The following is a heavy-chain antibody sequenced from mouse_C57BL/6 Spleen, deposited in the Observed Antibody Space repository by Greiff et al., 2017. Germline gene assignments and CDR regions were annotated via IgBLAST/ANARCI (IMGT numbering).Heavy chain of an antibody. CDR1: GYSFTGYY. CDR2: INPSTGGT. D-gene: IGHD1-1*01. Sequence: VQLQQSGPELVKPGASVKISCKASGYSFTGYYMNWVKQSPEKSLEWIGEINPSTGGTTYNQKFKAKATLTVDKSSSTAYMQLKSLTSEDSAVYYWARGGITTVVATDYARDYWGQGTSVTVSS. V-gene: IGHV1-42*01. J-gene: IGHJ4*01. CDR3: ARGGITTVVATDYARDY.